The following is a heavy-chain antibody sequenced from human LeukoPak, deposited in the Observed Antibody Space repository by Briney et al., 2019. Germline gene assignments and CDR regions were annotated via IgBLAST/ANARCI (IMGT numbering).Heavy chain of an antibody. CDR3: AKDGGDYGSSYAMDV. D-gene: IGHD4-17*01. Sequence: SQTLSLTCAISGDSVSSNNATWDWIRQSPSRGLEWLGRTYYRSKWYNDYAASVKSRITISPDTSKNQFSLHLNSVTPEDTAVYYCAKDGGDYGSSYAMDVWGQGTTVTVSS. J-gene: IGHJ6*02. CDR2: TYYRSKWYN. CDR1: GDSVSSNNAT. V-gene: IGHV6-1*01.